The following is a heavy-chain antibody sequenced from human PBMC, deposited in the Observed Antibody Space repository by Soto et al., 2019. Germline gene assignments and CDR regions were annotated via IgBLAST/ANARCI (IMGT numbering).Heavy chain of an antibody. CDR2: LSYDGSNR. V-gene: IGHV3-30-3*01. Sequence: GGSLRLSCAASGFTFSSRGMHWVRQAPGKGLEWVAVLSYDGSNRYYAAPVKGRFTISRDDSKNTLYLQMNSLKTEDTAVYYCTRDLPPLPRITIFGVGSGPFDYWGQGTLVTVSS. D-gene: IGHD3-3*01. J-gene: IGHJ4*02. CDR3: TRDLPPLPRITIFGVGSGPFDY. CDR1: GFTFSSRG.